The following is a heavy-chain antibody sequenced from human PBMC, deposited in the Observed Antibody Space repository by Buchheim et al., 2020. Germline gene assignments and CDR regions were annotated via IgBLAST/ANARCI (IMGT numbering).Heavy chain of an antibody. D-gene: IGHD4-17*01. CDR1: GFTFSSNW. J-gene: IGHJ4*02. CDR3: AKDRPGPHAAYGDYVGLKDY. Sequence: EVQLVESGGGLVQPGGSLRLSCAASGFTFSSNWMHWVRQAPGKGLVWVSAISGSGGSTYYADSVKGRFTISRDNSKNTLYLQMNSLRAEDTAVYYCAKDRPGPHAAYGDYVGLKDYWGQGTL. CDR2: ISGSGGST. V-gene: IGHV3-23*04.